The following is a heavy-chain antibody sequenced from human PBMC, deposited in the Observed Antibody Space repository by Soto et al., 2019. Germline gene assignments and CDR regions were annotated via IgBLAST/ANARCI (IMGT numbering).Heavy chain of an antibody. D-gene: IGHD1-26*01. J-gene: IGHJ4*02. CDR2: IYYSGST. V-gene: IGHV4-31*01. CDR3: ARGSIVGALDC. Sequence: QVQLQESGPGLVKPSQTLSLTCTVSGGSISSGGYYWSWIRQHPGKGLEWIGNIYYSGSTDYNPSLTRPVTISRDTSTTQFSLRLRSVTAADTAVFYCARGSIVGALDCWGQGTLVTVSS. CDR1: GGSISSGGYY.